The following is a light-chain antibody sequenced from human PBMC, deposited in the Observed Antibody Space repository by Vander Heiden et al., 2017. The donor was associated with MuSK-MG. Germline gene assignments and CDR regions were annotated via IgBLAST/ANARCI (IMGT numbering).Light chain of an antibody. J-gene: IGLJ2*01. CDR2: EVN. Sequence: QSALAQPASVSGSPGQSITISCTGTSSDVGSYNFVSWYQEHPGKAPKLMIYEVNKRPSGVSNRFSGSKSGNTASLTISGLQAEDEADYYCCSYTGSSTYVVFGGGTKLTVI. V-gene: IGLV2-23*02. CDR3: CSYTGSSTYVV. CDR1: SSDVGSYNF.